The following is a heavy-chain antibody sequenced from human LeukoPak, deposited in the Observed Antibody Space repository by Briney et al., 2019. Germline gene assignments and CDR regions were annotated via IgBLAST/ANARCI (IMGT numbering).Heavy chain of an antibody. J-gene: IGHJ5*02. V-gene: IGHV4-30-2*01. Sequence: TSETLSLTCTVSGGSISSDGYYWSWIRQPPGKGLEWIGYIYHSGSTYYNPSLKSRVTISVDRSKNQFSLRLSSVTAADTAVYYCARAMTTGWFDPWGQGTLVTVSS. CDR2: IYHSGST. CDR3: ARAMTTGWFDP. CDR1: GGSISSDGYY. D-gene: IGHD4-11*01.